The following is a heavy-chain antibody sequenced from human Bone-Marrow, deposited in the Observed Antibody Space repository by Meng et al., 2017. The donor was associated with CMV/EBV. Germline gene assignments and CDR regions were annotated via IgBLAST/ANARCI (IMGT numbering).Heavy chain of an antibody. CDR1: GGSFSTYY. Sequence: SETLSLTCAVYGGSFSTYYWSWIRQPPGKGLEWIGEINHSGSTNYNPPLKSRVSTSVDTSKNQFSLRLSSVTAADTAVYYCARAGNCSSTSCDYYFDYWGQGPLVTVSS. J-gene: IGHJ4*02. CDR2: INHSGST. V-gene: IGHV4-34*01. CDR3: ARAGNCSSTSCDYYFDY. D-gene: IGHD2-2*01.